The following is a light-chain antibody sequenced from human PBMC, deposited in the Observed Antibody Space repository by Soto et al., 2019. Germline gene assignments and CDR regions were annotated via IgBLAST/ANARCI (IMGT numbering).Light chain of an antibody. CDR1: QTISSW. CDR2: KAS. J-gene: IGKJ1*01. V-gene: IGKV1-5*03. CDR3: QHYNSYSEA. Sequence: DIQMTQSPSTLSGSVGDRVTITCRASQTISSWLAWYQQKPGKAPKILIYKASTLKSGLTSRFSGSGSGTEFTLTISRLQPDDFATYYCQHYNSYSEAFGQGTKVDI.